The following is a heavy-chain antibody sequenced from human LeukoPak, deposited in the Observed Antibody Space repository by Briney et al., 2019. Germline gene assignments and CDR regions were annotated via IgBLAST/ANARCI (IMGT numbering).Heavy chain of an antibody. D-gene: IGHD1-26*01. V-gene: IGHV1-2*02. CDR3: ARDARVGSYDH. CDR1: GYTFTGYY. J-gene: IGHJ4*02. Sequence: VASVKVSCKASGYTFTGYYIHWVRQAPGQGLEWMGWIKPSSGGTNYAQKFQGRVTMTRDTSNNTAYMELSRLRSDDTAVYYCARDARVGSYDHWGQGTLVTVSS. CDR2: IKPSSGGT.